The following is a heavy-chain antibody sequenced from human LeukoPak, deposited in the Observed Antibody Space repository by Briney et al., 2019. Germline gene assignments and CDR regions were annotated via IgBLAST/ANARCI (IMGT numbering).Heavy chain of an antibody. J-gene: IGHJ4*02. CDR3: ARGAQNWNGDFDY. CDR1: GGTFSSYA. CDR2: IIPIFGTA. D-gene: IGHD1-1*01. Sequence: SVKVSCKASGGTFSSYAISWVRQAPGQGLEWMGGIIPIFGTANYAQKFQGRVTITADESTSTAYMGLSSLRSEDTAVYYCARGAQNWNGDFDYWGQGTLVTVSS. V-gene: IGHV1-69*13.